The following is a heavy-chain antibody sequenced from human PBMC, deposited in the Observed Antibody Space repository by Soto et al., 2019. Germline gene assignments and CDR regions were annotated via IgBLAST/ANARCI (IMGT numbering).Heavy chain of an antibody. D-gene: IGHD6-6*01. Sequence: KTSETLSLTCAVSGYSISSGYYWGWIRQPPGKGLEWIGSIYHSGSTYYNPSLKSRVTISVDTSKNQFSLKLSSVTAADTAVYYCARVYSSSAVDGMDVWGQGTTVTVSS. CDR1: GYSISSGYY. V-gene: IGHV4-38-2*01. J-gene: IGHJ6*02. CDR2: IYHSGST. CDR3: ARVYSSSAVDGMDV.